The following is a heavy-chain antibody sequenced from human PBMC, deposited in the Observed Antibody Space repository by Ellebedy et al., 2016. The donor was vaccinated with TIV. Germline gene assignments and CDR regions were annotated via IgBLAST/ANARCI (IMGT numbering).Heavy chain of an antibody. CDR1: GGSISSSSYS. CDR2: IYYSGST. V-gene: IGHV4-39*07. Sequence: MPSETLSLTCTVSGGSISSSSYSWGWIRQPPGEGLEWIGNIYYSGSTYYNPSFKSRVTISVDTSKKQISLKLTSVTAADTAVYHCARGRLHFDCWGQGTLVTVSS. CDR3: ARGRLHFDC. J-gene: IGHJ4*02. D-gene: IGHD5-24*01.